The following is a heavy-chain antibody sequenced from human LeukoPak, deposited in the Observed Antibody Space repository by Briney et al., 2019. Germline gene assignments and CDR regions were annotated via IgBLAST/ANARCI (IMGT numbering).Heavy chain of an antibody. D-gene: IGHD1-26*01. J-gene: IGHJ4*02. CDR3: AKEGGSFGFYYFDY. Sequence: GGSLRLSCAASGFTFSSYAMSWVRQAPGKGLEWVSAISSSGSNTYYADSVKGRFTVSRDTSKNTLYLQMNSLRAEDTAVYYCAKEGGSFGFYYFDYWGQGTLVTVSS. CDR2: ISSSGSNT. V-gene: IGHV3-23*01. CDR1: GFTFSSYA.